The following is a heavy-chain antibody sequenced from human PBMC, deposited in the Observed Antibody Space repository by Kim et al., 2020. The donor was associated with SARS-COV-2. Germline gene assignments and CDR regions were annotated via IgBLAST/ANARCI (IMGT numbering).Heavy chain of an antibody. CDR2: IKQDGRGK. CDR3: ARVRFYGRSGYSDFDE. V-gene: IGHV3-7*03. J-gene: IGHJ4*01. CDR1: GFTFGGYG. Sequence: GGSLRLSCVASGFTFGGYGMTWLRQSPGKGLEWVANIKQDGRGKSYVDSVKGRFTISRDNAKNSLYLQMNSPRVEDTALYYCARVRFYGRSGYSDFDEWG. D-gene: IGHD3-22*01.